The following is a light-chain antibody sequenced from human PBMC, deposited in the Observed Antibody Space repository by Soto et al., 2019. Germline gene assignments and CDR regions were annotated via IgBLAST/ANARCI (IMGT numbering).Light chain of an antibody. CDR2: DAS. V-gene: IGKV3-20*01. Sequence: EIVLTQSPGTLSLSPGERATLSCRASQSVSSSYLAWYQQKPGQAPRLLIYDASSRATGIPDRFSGSGSGTDFTLTISRLEPEDFAVYYCQQYGSSPLGTFGQGTKVDIK. J-gene: IGKJ1*01. CDR3: QQYGSSPLGT. CDR1: QSVSSSY.